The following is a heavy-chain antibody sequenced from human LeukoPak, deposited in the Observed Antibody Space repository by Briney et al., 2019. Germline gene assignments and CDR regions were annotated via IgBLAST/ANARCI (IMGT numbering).Heavy chain of an antibody. CDR1: GFPFSSYV. CDR2: ISGSGDNT. D-gene: IGHD3-22*01. CDR3: ANDDRGTSYYYGMDV. J-gene: IGHJ6*02. Sequence: GGSLRLSCAASGFPFSSYVMSWVRQAPGKGLEWVSSISGSGDNTYYADSVKGRFTISRDNFKNTLYLQVNSLRAEDTAVYYCANDDRGTSYYYGMDVWGRGTTVTVSS. V-gene: IGHV3-23*01.